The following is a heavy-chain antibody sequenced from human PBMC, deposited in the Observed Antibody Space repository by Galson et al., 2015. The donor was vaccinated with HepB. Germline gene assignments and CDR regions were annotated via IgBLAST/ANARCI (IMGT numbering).Heavy chain of an antibody. J-gene: IGHJ4*02. CDR3: ARDLKSLRTSGSSPEY. CDR1: GFRFFSYA. D-gene: IGHD3/OR15-3a*01. Sequence: SLRLSCAASGFRFFSYAMHWVRQAPGKGLEWVAVISYDGTNKYYADSVKGRFTISRDNSKNTLYLQMNSLRVEDTAVYYCARDLKSLRTSGSSPEYWGQGTLVTVSS. V-gene: IGHV3-30-3*01. CDR2: ISYDGTNK.